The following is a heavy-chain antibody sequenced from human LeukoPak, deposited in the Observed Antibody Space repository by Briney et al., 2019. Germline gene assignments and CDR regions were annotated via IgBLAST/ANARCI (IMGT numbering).Heavy chain of an antibody. CDR3: ASQDGYNRHFDY. V-gene: IGHV4-39*01. CDR2: IYYSGSS. J-gene: IGHJ4*02. CDR1: GGSISSSSSY. D-gene: IGHD5-24*01. Sequence: PSETLSLTCSVSGGSISSSSSYWGWIRQPLGKGLEWIGSIYYSGSSFDNPALKSRVTISVDTSKNQFSLKLSSVTAADTAVYYCASQDGYNRHFDYWGQGTLVTVSS.